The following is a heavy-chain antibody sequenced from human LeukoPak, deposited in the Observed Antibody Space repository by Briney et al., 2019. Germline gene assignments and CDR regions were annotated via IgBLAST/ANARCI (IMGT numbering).Heavy chain of an antibody. CDR3: ARAFSAVHGMDV. V-gene: IGHV3-33*01. J-gene: IGHJ6*02. CDR2: IWYDGSNK. D-gene: IGHD3-3*02. CDR1: GFTFSSYG. Sequence: PGRSLRLSCAASGFTFSSYGMHWVRQAPGKGLERVAVIWYDGSNKYYADSVKGRFTISRDNSKNTLYLQMNSLRAEDTAVYYCARAFSAVHGMDVWGQGTTVTVTS.